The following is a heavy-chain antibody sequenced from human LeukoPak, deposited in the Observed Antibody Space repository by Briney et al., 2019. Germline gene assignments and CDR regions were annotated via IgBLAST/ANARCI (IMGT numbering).Heavy chain of an antibody. CDR1: GGSISSGGYY. D-gene: IGHD3-3*01. CDR2: IYYSGST. V-gene: IGHV4-31*03. J-gene: IGHJ6*02. Sequence: TLSLTCTVSGGSISSGGYYWSWIRQHPGKGLEWIGYIYYSGSTYYNPSLKSRVTISVDTSRNQFSLKLSSVTAADTAVYYCARDVRFLEWSTGDYYYYGMDVWGQGTTVTVSS. CDR3: ARDVRFLEWSTGDYYYYGMDV.